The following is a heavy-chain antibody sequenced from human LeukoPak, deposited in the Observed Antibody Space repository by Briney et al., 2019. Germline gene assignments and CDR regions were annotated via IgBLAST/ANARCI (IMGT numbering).Heavy chain of an antibody. CDR3: ATTNVGATYRLDFDY. D-gene: IGHD1-26*01. Sequence: GASVKVSCKVSGYTLTELSMHWVRQAPGKGLGWMGGFDPEDGETIYAQKFQGRVTMTEDTSTDTAYMELSSLRSEDTAVYYCATTNVGATYRLDFDYSGQGTLVTVSS. V-gene: IGHV1-24*01. CDR1: GYTLTELS. J-gene: IGHJ4*02. CDR2: FDPEDGET.